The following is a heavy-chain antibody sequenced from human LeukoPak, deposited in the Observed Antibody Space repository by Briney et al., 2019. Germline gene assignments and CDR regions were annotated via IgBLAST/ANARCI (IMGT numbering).Heavy chain of an antibody. D-gene: IGHD6-13*01. CDR3: AKSNIAAAGRVYFQH. V-gene: IGHV3-30*18. J-gene: IGHJ1*01. CDR2: ISYDGSNK. Sequence: GGSLRLSCAASGFTFSSYGMHWVRQAPGKGLEWVAVISYDGSNKYYADSVKGRFTISRDNSKNTLYLQMNSLRAEDTAVYYCAKSNIAAAGRVYFQHWGQGTLVTVSS. CDR1: GFTFSSYG.